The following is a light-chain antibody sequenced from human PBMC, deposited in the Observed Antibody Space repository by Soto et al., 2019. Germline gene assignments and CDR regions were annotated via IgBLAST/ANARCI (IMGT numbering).Light chain of an antibody. CDR3: QQYNTYSYT. Sequence: DSQMTQSPSTLSASVGDRVTITCRASQSINIWLSWYQQKTGKAPKLLIYDASTLENRVPLRFSGSGSGTESALTLSGLQPDDFATYYCQQYNTYSYTFCQGTKLEIK. J-gene: IGKJ2*01. V-gene: IGKV1-5*01. CDR1: QSINIW. CDR2: DAS.